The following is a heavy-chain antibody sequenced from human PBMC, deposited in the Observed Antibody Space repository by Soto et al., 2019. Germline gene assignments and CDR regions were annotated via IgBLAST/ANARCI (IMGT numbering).Heavy chain of an antibody. V-gene: IGHV3-7*05. CDR3: ARLNYVQYYFDY. J-gene: IGHJ4*02. Sequence: EVQLVESGGGLVQPGGSLRLSCAASGFTFSSYWMSWVRQAPGKGLEWVANIKQDGSERYYVDSVKGRFTISRDNAKNSLYMQMNSLRAEDTAVYYCARLNYVQYYFDYWGQGTLVTISS. D-gene: IGHD3-16*01. CDR1: GFTFSSYW. CDR2: IKQDGSER.